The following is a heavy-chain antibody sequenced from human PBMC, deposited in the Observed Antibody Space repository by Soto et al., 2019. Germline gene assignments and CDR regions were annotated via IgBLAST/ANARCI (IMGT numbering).Heavy chain of an antibody. D-gene: IGHD1-26*01. CDR2: IYYSGST. CDR1: GGSISSGGYY. CDR3: AREMFYSGSPGGAFDI. Sequence: PSETLSLTCTVSGGSISSGGYYWSWIRQHPGKGLEWIGYIYYSGSTYYNPSLKSRVTISVDTSKNQFSLKLSSVTAADTAVYYCAREMFYSGSPGGAFDIWGQGTMVTVSS. J-gene: IGHJ3*02. V-gene: IGHV4-31*03.